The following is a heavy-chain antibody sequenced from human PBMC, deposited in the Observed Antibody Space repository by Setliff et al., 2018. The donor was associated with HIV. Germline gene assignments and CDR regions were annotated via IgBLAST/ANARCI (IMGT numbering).Heavy chain of an antibody. J-gene: IGHJ2*01. CDR3: ARDVRDIVTSPSYWYFDL. D-gene: IGHD5-12*01. Sequence: LRLSCAASGFTVSSNYMSWVRQAPGKGLEWVSVTYSGGITYYTDSVKGRFTISRDNSKNTLYLQMNSLRAEDTAVYYCARDVRDIVTSPSYWYFDLWGRGTLVTVSS. CDR1: GFTVSSNY. CDR2: TYSGGIT. V-gene: IGHV3-53*01.